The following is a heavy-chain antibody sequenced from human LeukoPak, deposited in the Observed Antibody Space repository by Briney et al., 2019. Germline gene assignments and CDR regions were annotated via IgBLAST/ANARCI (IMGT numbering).Heavy chain of an antibody. CDR1: GFTFSSYG. Sequence: GGSLRLSCAASGFTFSSYGMSWVRQAPGKGLEWVSGITDSGTNTYYADSVMGRFTISRENAKNSLYLQMNSLRAGDTAVYYCARAAYSSTWYSRYFDLWGRGTLVTVSS. CDR2: ITDSGTNT. J-gene: IGHJ2*01. CDR3: ARAAYSSTWYSRYFDL. V-gene: IGHV3-23*01. D-gene: IGHD6-13*01.